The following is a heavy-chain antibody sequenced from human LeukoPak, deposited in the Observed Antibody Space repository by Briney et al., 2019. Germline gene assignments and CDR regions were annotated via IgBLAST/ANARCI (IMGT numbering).Heavy chain of an antibody. V-gene: IGHV4-34*01. Sequence: SETLSLTCAVYGGSFSGYYWSWIRQPPGKGLEWIGEINHSGSTNYNPSLKSRVTISVDTSKNQFSLKLSSVTAADTAVYYCARGSGTKDFDYWGQGTLVTASS. CDR2: INHSGST. D-gene: IGHD2-8*01. J-gene: IGHJ4*02. CDR1: GGSFSGYY. CDR3: ARGSGTKDFDY.